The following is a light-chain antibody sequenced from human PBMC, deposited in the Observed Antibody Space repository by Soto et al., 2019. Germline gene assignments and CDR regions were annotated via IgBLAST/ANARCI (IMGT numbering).Light chain of an antibody. J-gene: IGKJ3*01. CDR3: QQFGTSSLVT. Sequence: EIVLTQSPGTLSLSPGERATLSCRASQSVNTKYLAWYQQKPGQAPRLLISGVSSRATGIPDRFSGSGSGTDFILTISRVEPEDFAVYYWQQFGTSSLVTFGPGTKVDIK. CDR2: GVS. V-gene: IGKV3-20*01. CDR1: QSVNTKY.